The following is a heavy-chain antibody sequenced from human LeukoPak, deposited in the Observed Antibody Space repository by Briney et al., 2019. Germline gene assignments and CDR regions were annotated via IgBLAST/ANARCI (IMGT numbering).Heavy chain of an antibody. CDR3: AYSSSWYRFDY. V-gene: IGHV4-34*01. CDR1: GGSFSGYY. D-gene: IGHD6-13*01. CDR2: INHSGST. Sequence: SETLFLTCAVYGGSFSGYYWSWIRQPPGKGLEWIGEINHSGSTNYNPSLKSRVTISVDTSRNQFSLKLSSVTAADTAVYYCAYSSSWYRFDYWGQGTLVTVSS. J-gene: IGHJ4*02.